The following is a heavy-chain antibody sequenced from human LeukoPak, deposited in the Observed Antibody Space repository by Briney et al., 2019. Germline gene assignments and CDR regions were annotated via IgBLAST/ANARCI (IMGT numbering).Heavy chain of an antibody. J-gene: IGHJ4*02. CDR3: AREPSYTSSWHTSCDY. Sequence: PGGSLRLSCAASGFTFSSYSMNWVRQAPGKGLEWVSSITSRSSYIYYADSVKGRFTISRDNAKNSLYLQMNSLRAEDTAVYYCAREPSYTSSWHTSCDYWGQGTLVTVSS. V-gene: IGHV3-21*01. D-gene: IGHD6-13*01. CDR2: ITSRSSYI. CDR1: GFTFSSYS.